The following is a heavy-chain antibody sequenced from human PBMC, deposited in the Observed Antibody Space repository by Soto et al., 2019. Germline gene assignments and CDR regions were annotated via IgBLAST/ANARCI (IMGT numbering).Heavy chain of an antibody. D-gene: IGHD4-17*01. CDR2: IFSDNER. J-gene: IGHJ6*02. CDR3: ARMNVDSYQFYYAMDV. CDR1: GFSLTTGKMG. V-gene: IGHV2-26*01. Sequence: SGPTLVNPTETLTLTCTVSGFSLTTGKMGVSWIRQPPGKALEWLAHIFSDNERSYSTSLQGRLTISKDTSGSQVVLSMANVDPVDTATYYCARMNVDSYQFYYAMDVWGQGTTVTVSS.